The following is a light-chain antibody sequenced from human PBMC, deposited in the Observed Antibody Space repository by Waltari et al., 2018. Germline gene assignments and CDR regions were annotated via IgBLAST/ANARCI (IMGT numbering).Light chain of an antibody. V-gene: IGKV3-20*01. J-gene: IGKJ1*01. CDR2: GAS. CDR1: QSVRRA. Sequence: EIVLTQSPGRLSSSPGERVTLSCRASQSVRRALAWYQQKPGQVPRLLIFGASNRATGIPDRFSGSGAETDFNLTISRLEPEDFAVYYCQHYVRLRATFGRGTKVEIK. CDR3: QHYVRLRAT.